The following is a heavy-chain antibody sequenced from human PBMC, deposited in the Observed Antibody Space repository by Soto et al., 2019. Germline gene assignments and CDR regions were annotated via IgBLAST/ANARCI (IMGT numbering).Heavy chain of an antibody. J-gene: IGHJ6*02. V-gene: IGHV3-48*03. CDR1: GFTFSSYE. CDR2: ISSSGSTI. D-gene: IGHD2-2*01. Sequence: PGGSLRLSCAASGFTFSSYEMNWVRQAPGKGLEWVSYISSSGSTIYYADSVKGRFTISRDNAKNSVYLQVNSLRAEDTAVYYCAREDIVVVPAAISYYYGMDVWGQGTTVTVSS. CDR3: AREDIVVVPAAISYYYGMDV.